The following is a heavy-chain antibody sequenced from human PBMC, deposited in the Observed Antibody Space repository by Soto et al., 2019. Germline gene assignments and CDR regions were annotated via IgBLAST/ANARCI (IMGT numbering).Heavy chain of an antibody. CDR2: IYPGDSDT. CDR1: GYSFTSQC. V-gene: IGHV5-51*01. D-gene: IGHD1-26*01. Sequence: GESLKISCKGSGYSFTSQCLGCVRQMPGKGLEGMGIIYPGDSDTRYSPSFQGQVTISADKSISPAYLQWSSLKASDSAMYYCARHIAQGATTNYIEDWGQGTMVTVSS. J-gene: IGHJ4*02. CDR3: ARHIAQGATTNYIED.